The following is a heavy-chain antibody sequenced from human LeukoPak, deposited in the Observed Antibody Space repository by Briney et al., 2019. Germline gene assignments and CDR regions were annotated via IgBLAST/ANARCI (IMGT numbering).Heavy chain of an antibody. V-gene: IGHV4-39*07. CDR2: ISYTGTT. CDR3: ARFCRKLASRNWFDP. D-gene: IGHD1-1*01. J-gene: IGHJ5*02. Sequence: SETLSLTCPVSGDSISSSTYYWGWIRQPPGEGLEWIATISYTGTTYYNPSLKSRVTISVDTSKNQFSLKLSSVTAADTAVYYCARFCRKLASRNWFDPWGQGTLVTVSS. CDR1: GDSISSSTYY.